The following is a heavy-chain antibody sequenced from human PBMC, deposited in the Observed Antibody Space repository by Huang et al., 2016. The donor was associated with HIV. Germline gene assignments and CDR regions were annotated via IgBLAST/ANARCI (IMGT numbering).Heavy chain of an antibody. V-gene: IGHV4-34*02. D-gene: IGHD3-3*01. CDR3: ARQWTILEWLLGLDV. CDR1: GGSFTGNY. J-gene: IGHJ6*02. Sequence: QMQLQQRGAGLLKPSETLSLTCGVSGGSFTGNYLTWIRQAPGKGLEWIGEVNESGATNYNPSLNGRVTISLDKSNRELSRNLRSVTAADTAVYYCARQWTILEWLLGLDVWGQGTTVIVSS. CDR2: VNESGAT.